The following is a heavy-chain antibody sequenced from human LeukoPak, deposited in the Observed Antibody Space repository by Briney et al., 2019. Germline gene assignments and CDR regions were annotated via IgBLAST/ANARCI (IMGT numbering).Heavy chain of an antibody. J-gene: IGHJ4*02. CDR1: GYTFSKFG. CDR2: INVYNGNT. D-gene: IGHD5-12*01. V-gene: IGHV1-18*01. CDR3: ARDDPNSGYDFDY. Sequence: ASVKVSCKASGYTFSKFGIGWLRQAPGQGPEWMGWINVYNGNTNYAQKLQGRVTMTTDTSTSTAYLELRSLRSDDTAVYHCARDDPNSGYDFDYWGQGTLVTVSS.